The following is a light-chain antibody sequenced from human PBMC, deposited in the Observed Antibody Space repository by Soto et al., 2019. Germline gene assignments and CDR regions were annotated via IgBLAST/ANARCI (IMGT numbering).Light chain of an antibody. Sequence: QSVLTQPASVSGSPEQSITISCTGASSDIGGYRFVSWYQHHPGKAPKLIIYEVSNRPSGVSNRFSGSKSGNTASLTISGLQPDDEADYYRSSYTSSNSLYVFGTGTKVTVL. J-gene: IGLJ1*01. CDR3: SSYTSSNSLYV. V-gene: IGLV2-14*01. CDR1: SSDIGGYRF. CDR2: EVS.